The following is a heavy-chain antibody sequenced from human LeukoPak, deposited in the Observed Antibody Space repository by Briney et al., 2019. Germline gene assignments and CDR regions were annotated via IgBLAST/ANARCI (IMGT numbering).Heavy chain of an antibody. D-gene: IGHD3-10*01. V-gene: IGHV1-2*02. CDR3: ARVVTMVRGVTYYYYGMDV. J-gene: IGHJ6*02. CDR1: GYTFTGYY. CDR2: INPNSGGT. Sequence: ASVKVSCKASGYTFTGYYMHWVRQAPGQGLEWMGWINPNSGGTNYAQKFQGRVTMTRDTSISTAYMELSSLRSEDTAVYYCARVVTMVRGVTYYYYGMDVWGQGTTVTVSS.